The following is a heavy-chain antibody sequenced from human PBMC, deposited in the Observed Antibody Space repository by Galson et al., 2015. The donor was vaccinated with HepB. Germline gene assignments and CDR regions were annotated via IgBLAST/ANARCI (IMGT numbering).Heavy chain of an antibody. J-gene: IGHJ4*02. CDR3: ARERDSSGWYS. V-gene: IGHV1-69*10. CDR1: GGTFSRYA. Sequence: SVKVSCKASGGTFSRYAISWVRQAPGQGLEWMGGIIPILGIANYAQKFQGRVTITADKSTSTAYMELSSLRSEDTAVYYCARERDSSGWYSWGQGTLVTVSS. CDR2: IIPILGIA. D-gene: IGHD6-19*01.